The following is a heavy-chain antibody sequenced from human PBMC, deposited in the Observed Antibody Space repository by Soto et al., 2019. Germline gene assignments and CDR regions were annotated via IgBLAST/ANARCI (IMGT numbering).Heavy chain of an antibody. J-gene: IGHJ4*02. CDR3: XXXXXXXXSEPPFDY. CDR2: IWYDGSNK. CDR1: GFTFSNYG. Sequence: QVQLVESGGGVVQPGTSLRLSCAASGFTFSNYGMHWVRQPPGKGLEWVAVIWYDGSNKYYADSVKGRFTISRDNSKSTXXXXXSXXXXXXXXXXXXXXXXXXXXSEPPFDYWGQGTLVTVSS. V-gene: IGHV3-33*01. D-gene: IGHD3-3*01.